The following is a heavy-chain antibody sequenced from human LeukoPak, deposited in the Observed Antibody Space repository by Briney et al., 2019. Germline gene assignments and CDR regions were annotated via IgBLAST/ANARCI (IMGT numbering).Heavy chain of an antibody. CDR1: SGSISTSNYY. D-gene: IGHD3-10*01. CDR2: IFYSGST. CDR3: ARRGGIIRGVASYYYMDV. Sequence: SETLSLTCTVSSGSISTSNYYWGWVRQPPGKALEWIGNIFYSGSTYYSPSLKSRVTISLDTSKNQFSLKLSSVTAADTAAYYCARRGGIIRGVASYYYMDVWGKGTTVTISS. V-gene: IGHV4-39*01. J-gene: IGHJ6*03.